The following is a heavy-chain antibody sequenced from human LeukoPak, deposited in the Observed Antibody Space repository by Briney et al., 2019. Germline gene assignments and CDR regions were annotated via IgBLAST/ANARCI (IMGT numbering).Heavy chain of an antibody. J-gene: IGHJ5*02. CDR2: IYYSGST. Sequence: SETLSLACTVSGGSISSYYWSWIRQPPGKGLEWIGYIYYSGSTNYNPSLKSRVTISVDTSKNQFSLKLSSVTAADTAVYYCARRGAARVSMTPEVNNWFDPWGQGTLVTVSS. V-gene: IGHV4-59*08. CDR1: GGSISSYY. D-gene: IGHD6-6*01. CDR3: ARRGAARVSMTPEVNNWFDP.